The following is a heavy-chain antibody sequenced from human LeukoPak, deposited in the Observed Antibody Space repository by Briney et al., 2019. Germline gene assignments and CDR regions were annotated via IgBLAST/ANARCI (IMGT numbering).Heavy chain of an antibody. CDR1: GFTFSSYA. CDR3: VNGGIWFGELLSPGAFDI. D-gene: IGHD3-10*01. J-gene: IGHJ3*02. CDR2: ISGNGGST. Sequence: GGSLRLSCSASGFTFSSYAMHRVRQAPGKGLEYVSDISGNGGSTYYADSVKGRFTISRDNSKNTLYLQMSSLRAEDTAVYYCVNGGIWFGELLSPGAFDIWGQRTMDTVSS. V-gene: IGHV3-64D*06.